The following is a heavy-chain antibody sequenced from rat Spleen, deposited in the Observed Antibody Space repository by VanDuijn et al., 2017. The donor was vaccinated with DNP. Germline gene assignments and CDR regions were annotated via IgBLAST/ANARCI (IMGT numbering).Heavy chain of an antibody. CDR2: ISTGGGNT. D-gene: IGHD1-6*01. CDR1: GFTFSNYG. Sequence: EVLLVESGGGLVQPGRSLKLSCAASGFTFSNYGMAWVRQAPTKGLEWVASISTGGGNTYYRDSVKGRFTISRDNAKSTLYLQMNSLRSEDTATYYCARMYTTDYYWYFDFWGPGTMVTVSS. CDR3: ARMYTTDYYWYFDF. J-gene: IGHJ1*01. V-gene: IGHV5S13*01.